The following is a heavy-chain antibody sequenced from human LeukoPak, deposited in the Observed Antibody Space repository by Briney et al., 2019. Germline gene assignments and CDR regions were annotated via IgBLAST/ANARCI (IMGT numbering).Heavy chain of an antibody. CDR3: AKDRNSGQVPLHH. CDR1: GFTFSSYG. D-gene: IGHD2/OR15-2a*01. CDR2: IWYDGSNK. V-gene: IGHV3-33*06. J-gene: IGHJ4*02. Sequence: GGSLLLLCAPSGFTFSSYGIHWVRQAPGKGLEWVAVIWYDGSNKFYADSVKGRFTISRDNAKNTLYLQMNSLRAEDTAVYYCAKDRNSGQVPLHHGGEGTLVTVSS.